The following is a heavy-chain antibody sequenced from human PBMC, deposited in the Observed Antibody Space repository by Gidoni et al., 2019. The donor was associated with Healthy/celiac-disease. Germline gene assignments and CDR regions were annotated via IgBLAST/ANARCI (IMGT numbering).Heavy chain of an antibody. CDR1: GLTLRDDY. CDR2: ISSSGSTI. CDR3: ARGSTLRYFDWLSGDI. D-gene: IGHD3-9*01. J-gene: IGHJ3*02. V-gene: IGHV3-11*01. Sequence: QVQLVDSGGGLVRPEGSLRLPGQASGLTLRDDYLGWIRQSPGKGVEWVSYISSSGSTIYYADSLKGRFTISRDNAKNSLYLQMNSLRADDTAVYYCARGSTLRYFDWLSGDIWGQGTMVTVSS.